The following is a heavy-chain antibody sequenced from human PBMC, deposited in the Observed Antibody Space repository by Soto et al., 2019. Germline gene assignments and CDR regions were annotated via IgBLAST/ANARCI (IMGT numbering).Heavy chain of an antibody. CDR1: GFTFSDYP. Sequence: PGGSLRLSCAASGFTFSDYPMHWVRQAPGKGLEWVSVIYSGGSTYYADSVKGRFTISRDNSKNTLYLQMNSLRAEDTAVYYCARDHDSSGYYYFDLWGRGTLVTVSS. D-gene: IGHD3-22*01. V-gene: IGHV3-53*01. CDR2: IYSGGST. J-gene: IGHJ2*01. CDR3: ARDHDSSGYYYFDL.